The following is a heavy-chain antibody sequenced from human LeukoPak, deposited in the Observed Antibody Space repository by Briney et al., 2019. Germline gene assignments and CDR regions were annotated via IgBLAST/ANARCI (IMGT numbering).Heavy chain of an antibody. J-gene: IGHJ4*02. D-gene: IGHD6-6*01. CDR3: ARDHSTAARPPIDY. Sequence: GGSLRLSFAASGFTFSSYGMDWVRQAPGKGLEWVAFIRYDGSNKYYADSVKGRFTISRDNAKNSLYLQMNSLRAEDTALYYCARDHSTAARPPIDYWGQGTLVTVSS. V-gene: IGHV3-30*02. CDR2: IRYDGSNK. CDR1: GFTFSSYG.